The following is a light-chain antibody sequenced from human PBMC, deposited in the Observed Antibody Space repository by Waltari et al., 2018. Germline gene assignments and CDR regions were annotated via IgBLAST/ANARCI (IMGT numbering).Light chain of an antibody. CDR2: AAS. J-gene: IGKJ2*03. CDR3: QHSFETPYS. CDR1: ENIGSH. Sequence: DIHMTQSPPSLSASIGDRVTITCRASENIGSHLNWYQQKSGEVPRLLIYAASTLQSGVPPRFSGSRSGTDFTFTISSLQPEDCAVYYCQHSFETPYSFGQGTKVEIK. V-gene: IGKV1-39*01.